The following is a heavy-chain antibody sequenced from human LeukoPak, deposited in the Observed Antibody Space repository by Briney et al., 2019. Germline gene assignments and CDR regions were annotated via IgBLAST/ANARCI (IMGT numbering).Heavy chain of an antibody. CDR3: ARDRPVDTAMDDLDY. D-gene: IGHD5-18*01. J-gene: IGHJ4*02. V-gene: IGHV1-69*04. Sequence: ASVKVSCKASGGTFSSYAISWVRQAPGQGLEWMGRIIPILGIANYAQKFQGRVTITADKSTSTAYMELSSLRSEDTAVYYCARDRPVDTAMDDLDYWGQGTLVTVSS. CDR1: GGTFSSYA. CDR2: IIPILGIA.